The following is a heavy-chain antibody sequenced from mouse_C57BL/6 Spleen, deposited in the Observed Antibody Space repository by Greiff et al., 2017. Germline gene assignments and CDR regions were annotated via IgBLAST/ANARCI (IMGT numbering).Heavy chain of an antibody. CDR3: ARRTTVVAMDY. CDR1: GFTFSDYG. J-gene: IGHJ2*01. CDR2: ISSGSSTI. Sequence: EVKLVESGGGLVKPGGSLKLSCAASGFTFSDYGMHWVRQAPEKGLEWVAYISSGSSTIYYADTVKGRFTISRDNAKNTLFLQMTSLRSEDTAMYYCARRTTVVAMDYWGQGTTRTVSS. V-gene: IGHV5-17*01. D-gene: IGHD1-1*01.